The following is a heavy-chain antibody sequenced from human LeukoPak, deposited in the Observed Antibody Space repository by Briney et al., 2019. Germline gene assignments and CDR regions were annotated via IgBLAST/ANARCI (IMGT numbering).Heavy chain of an antibody. V-gene: IGHV3-48*03. Sequence: GGSLRLSCAASGFTFSSYEMNWVRQAPGKGLEWVSYISSSGSTIYYADSVKGRFTISRDNAKNSLYLQMNSLRAEDTAVYYCARLEAYYYAGSGCDLNFDYWGQGTLVTVSS. D-gene: IGHD3-22*01. CDR2: ISSSGSTI. CDR3: ARLEAYYYAGSGCDLNFDY. J-gene: IGHJ4*02. CDR1: GFTFSSYE.